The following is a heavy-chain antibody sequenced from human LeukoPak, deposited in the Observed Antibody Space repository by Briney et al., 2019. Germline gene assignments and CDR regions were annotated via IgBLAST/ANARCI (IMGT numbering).Heavy chain of an antibody. J-gene: IGHJ5*02. D-gene: IGHD1-26*01. CDR1: GYSISSGYY. Sequence: SETLSLTCGVSGYSISSGYYWAWIRPPPGKGLEWVATVYHSGTTYYNPSLKSRVMILIDTSKNQFSLKLNSVTAADTAVYYCARMGAGLNWFDHWGQGTLVTVSS. V-gene: IGHV4-38-2*01. CDR3: ARMGAGLNWFDH. CDR2: VYHSGTT.